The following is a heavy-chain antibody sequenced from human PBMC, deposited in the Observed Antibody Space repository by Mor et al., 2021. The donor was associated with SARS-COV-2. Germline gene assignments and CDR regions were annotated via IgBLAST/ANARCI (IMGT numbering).Heavy chain of an antibody. D-gene: IGHD1-26*01. CDR3: ARGGAGRRMDV. V-gene: IGHV4-59*09. CDR2: TGST. Sequence: TGSTNYNPSLKSRVTISVDTSKNQFSLKLSSVTAADTAVYSGARGGAGRRMDVWGQGTTVT. J-gene: IGHJ6*02.